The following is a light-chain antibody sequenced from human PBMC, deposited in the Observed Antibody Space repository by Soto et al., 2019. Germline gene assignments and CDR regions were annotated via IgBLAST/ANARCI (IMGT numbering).Light chain of an antibody. V-gene: IGLV2-8*01. Sequence: QSALTQSPSASGSPGQSVTISCTGTSSDVGNYKYVTWNQQHPGKPPKLMIYEVSKRPSGVPDRFSGSKSGNTASLTVSGLQVEDEADYYCSSYAGSNLWVFGGGTKLTVL. CDR2: EVS. CDR1: SSDVGNYKY. J-gene: IGLJ3*02. CDR3: SSYAGSNLWV.